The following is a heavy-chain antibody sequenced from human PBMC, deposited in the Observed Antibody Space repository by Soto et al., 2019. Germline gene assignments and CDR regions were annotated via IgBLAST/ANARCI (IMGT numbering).Heavy chain of an antibody. CDR3: AKDWGLGM. Sequence: PGGSLRLSXAASGFNFGREAMSWVRQDPGKGLEWVASISYDGSDTLYIDSVKGRFTISRDNSKSTVDLQMNSLRHEDTAVYYCAKDWGLGMWGQGTLVTVS. CDR2: ISYDGSDT. V-gene: IGHV3-30-3*01. J-gene: IGHJ4*02. D-gene: IGHD3-16*01. CDR1: GFNFGREA.